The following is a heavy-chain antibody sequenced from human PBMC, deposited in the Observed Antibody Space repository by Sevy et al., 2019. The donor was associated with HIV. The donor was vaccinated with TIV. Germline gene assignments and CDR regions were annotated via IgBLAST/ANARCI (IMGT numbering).Heavy chain of an antibody. CDR2: IRSKAYGGTT. V-gene: IGHV3-49*04. J-gene: IGHJ6*02. CDR1: GFTFGDYA. D-gene: IGHD3-3*01. CDR3: TRDSPYDFWSGYYPYYYYYGMDV. Sequence: GGSLRLSCTASGFTFGDYAMSWVRQAPGKGLEWVGFIRSKAYGGTTEYAASVKGRFTISRDDSKSIAYLQMNSLKTEDIAVYYCTRDSPYDFWSGYYPYYYYYGMDVWGQGTTVTVSS.